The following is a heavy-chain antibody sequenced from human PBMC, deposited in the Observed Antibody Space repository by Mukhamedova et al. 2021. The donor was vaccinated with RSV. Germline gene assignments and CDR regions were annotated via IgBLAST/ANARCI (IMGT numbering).Heavy chain of an antibody. CDR3: ARDITMIVVVMGY. CDR1: SYG. V-gene: IGHV1-18*04. CDR2: ISVYNGNT. Sequence: SYGISWVRQAPGQGLEWMGWISVYNGNTNYAQKLQGRVTMTTDTSTSTAYMELRNLRSDDTAVYYCARDITMIVVVMGYWGQGTLV. J-gene: IGHJ4*02. D-gene: IGHD3-22*01.